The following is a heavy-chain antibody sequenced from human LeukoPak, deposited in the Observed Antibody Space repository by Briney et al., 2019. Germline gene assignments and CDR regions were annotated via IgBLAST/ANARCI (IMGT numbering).Heavy chain of an antibody. CDR2: IHSGGNT. J-gene: IGHJ4*02. CDR3: AREICSGGSCYSHYFDY. CDR1: GGSISSGGYY. V-gene: IGHV3-53*01. Sequence: PSETLSLTCTVSGGSISSGGYYWSWVRQAPGKGLEWVSVIHSGGNTYYADSVKGRFTISRDNPKNTLYLLMNSLRAEDTAVYYCAREICSGGSCYSHYFDYWGQGTLVTVSS. D-gene: IGHD2-15*01.